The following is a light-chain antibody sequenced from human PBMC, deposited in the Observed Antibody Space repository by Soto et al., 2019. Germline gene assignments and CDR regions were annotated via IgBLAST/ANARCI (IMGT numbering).Light chain of an antibody. J-gene: IGLJ3*02. CDR1: SSDVGGYNY. Sequence: QSVLTQPASVSGSPGQSITISCTGTSSDVGGYNYVSWYQQHPGKAPKLMIYNVNDRPSGVSNRFSGSKSGNTASLTISGLQAEDEADYYCTSYTTTGTWVFGGGPSSPS. V-gene: IGLV2-14*01. CDR2: NVN. CDR3: TSYTTTGTWV.